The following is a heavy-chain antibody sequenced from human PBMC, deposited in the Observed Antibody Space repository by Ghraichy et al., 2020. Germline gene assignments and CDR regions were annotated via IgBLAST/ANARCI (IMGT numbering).Heavy chain of an antibody. D-gene: IGHD4-23*01. CDR1: GFTFSSYS. J-gene: IGHJ6*02. V-gene: IGHV3-48*02. CDR3: ARGSRVVRFYYYDGMDV. Sequence: GGSLRLSCVGSGFTFSSYSMNWVRQSPGKGLEWVADITSSGRTIFYADSVKGRFTISRDNAQNSLYLQMNSLRDEDTAVYYCARGSRVVRFYYYDGMDVWGQGTTVTVS. CDR2: ITSSGRTI.